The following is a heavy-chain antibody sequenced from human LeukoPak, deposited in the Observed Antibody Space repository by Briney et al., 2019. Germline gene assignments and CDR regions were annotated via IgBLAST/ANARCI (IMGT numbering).Heavy chain of an antibody. D-gene: IGHD3-10*01. V-gene: IGHV4-61*02. J-gene: IGHJ4*02. CDR1: GGSISSGSYY. CDR2: IYTSEST. Sequence: SQTLSLTCTVSGGSISSGSYYWSWIRQPAGKGLEWIGRIYTSESTNYNPSLKSRVTISVDTSKNQFSLKLSSVTAADTAVYYCARVAKFYYGSRSRGLDYWGQGTLVTVSS. CDR3: ARVAKFYYGSRSRGLDY.